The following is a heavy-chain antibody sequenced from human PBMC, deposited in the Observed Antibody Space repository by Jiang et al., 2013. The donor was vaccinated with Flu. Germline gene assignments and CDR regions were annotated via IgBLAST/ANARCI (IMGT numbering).Heavy chain of an antibody. D-gene: IGHD6-19*01. CDR3: VRHAFGYSGWHYFDS. Sequence: PRDSYTTYRPVFQGHVIISADKSITTAYLQWSSLKASDTAIYYCVRHAFGYSGWHYFDSWGQGTLVTVSS. J-gene: IGHJ4*02. V-gene: IGHV5-10-1*01. CDR2: PRDSYT.